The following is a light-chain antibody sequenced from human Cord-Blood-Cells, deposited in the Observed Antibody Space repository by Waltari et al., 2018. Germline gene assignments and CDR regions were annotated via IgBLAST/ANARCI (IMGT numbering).Light chain of an antibody. J-gene: IGKJ1*01. V-gene: IGKV1-5*03. CDR2: KAS. Sequence: DIQMTQSPPTLSASVGDRVTITSRASQGISSGLAWYQQKPGKAPKLLIYKASSLEGGVPSRFSRSGSGTEFTLTISNLQPDDFATYYCQQYNSYWTVGQGTKVEIK. CDR1: QGISSG. CDR3: QQYNSYWT.